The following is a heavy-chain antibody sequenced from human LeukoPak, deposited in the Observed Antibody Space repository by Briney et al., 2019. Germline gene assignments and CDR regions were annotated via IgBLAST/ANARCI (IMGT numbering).Heavy chain of an antibody. CDR1: GFTLSSYR. V-gene: IGHV3-21*01. CDR2: ISSSSSYI. D-gene: IGHD3-22*01. Sequence: PGGSLRLSCAASGFTLSSYRMNWVRQAPGKGLEGGSSISSSSSYIYYADSVKGRVTISRDNAKNSLYLQMNSLRAEDTAVYYCARGDYYDFQLDYWGQGTLVTVSS. CDR3: ARGDYYDFQLDY. J-gene: IGHJ4*02.